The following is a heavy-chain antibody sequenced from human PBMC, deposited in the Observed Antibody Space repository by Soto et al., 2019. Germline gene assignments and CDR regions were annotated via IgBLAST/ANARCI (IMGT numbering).Heavy chain of an antibody. CDR1: GGSISSYY. CDR3: ARGGEYDSSGSYYYGMDV. D-gene: IGHD3-22*01. CDR2: IYYSGST. J-gene: IGHJ6*02. V-gene: IGHV4-59*01. Sequence: SETLSLTCTVSGGSISSYYWSWIRQPPGKGLEWIGYIYYSGSTNYNPSLKSRVTISVDTSKNQFSLKLSSVTAADTAVYYCARGGEYDSSGSYYYGMDVWGQGTTVTVSS.